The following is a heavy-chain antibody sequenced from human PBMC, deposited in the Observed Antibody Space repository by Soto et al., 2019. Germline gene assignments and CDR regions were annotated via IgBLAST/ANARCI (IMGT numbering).Heavy chain of an antibody. D-gene: IGHD5-18*01. CDR3: AKFRGSGYSLLYYYGMDV. J-gene: IGHJ6*02. V-gene: IGHV3-23*01. CDR1: GFTFSSYA. Sequence: EVQLLESGGGLVQPGGSLRLSCAASGFTFSSYAMSWVRQAPGKGLEWVSAMSGSGGSTYYADSVKGRFTISRDNSKNTLYLQMNSLRAEDTAVYYCAKFRGSGYSLLYYYGMDVWGQGTTVTVSS. CDR2: MSGSGGST.